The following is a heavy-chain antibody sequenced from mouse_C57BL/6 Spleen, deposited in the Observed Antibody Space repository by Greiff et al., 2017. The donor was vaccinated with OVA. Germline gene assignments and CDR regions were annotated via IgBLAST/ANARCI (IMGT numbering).Heavy chain of an antibody. CDR1: GYTFTSYW. CDR2: IDPSDSYT. V-gene: IGHV1-69*01. CDR3: ARVRGITTVVEDWFAY. D-gene: IGHD1-1*01. Sequence: QVQLQQPGAELVMPGASVKLSCKASGYTFTSYWMHWVKQRPGQGLEWIGEIDPSDSYTNYNQKFKGKSTLTVDKSSSTAYMQLSSLTSEDSAVYYCARVRGITTVVEDWFAYWGQGTLVTVSA. J-gene: IGHJ3*01.